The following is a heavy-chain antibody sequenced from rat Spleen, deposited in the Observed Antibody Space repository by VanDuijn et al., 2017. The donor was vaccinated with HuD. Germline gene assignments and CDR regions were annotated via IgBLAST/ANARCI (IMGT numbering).Heavy chain of an antibody. CDR1: GFSLSSYG. CDR2: IWGNGNT. Sequence: QVQLKESGPGLVQPSQTLSLTCTVSGFSLSSYGVIWVRQPPGKGLEWMGVIWGNGNTNYNSALKSRLSISRDTSKSQVFLKMNHLQTEDTSMALGATNYEDYWGQGVMVTVSS. V-gene: IGHV2S61*01. D-gene: IGHD1-11*01. CDR3: ATNYEDY. J-gene: IGHJ2*01.